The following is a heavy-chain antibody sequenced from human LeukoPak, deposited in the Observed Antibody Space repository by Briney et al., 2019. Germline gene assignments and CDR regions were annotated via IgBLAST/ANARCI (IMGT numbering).Heavy chain of an antibody. D-gene: IGHD6-6*01. CDR1: GFTFSSYG. V-gene: IGHV3-30*02. CDR3: ARVAMAARPYWFDP. Sequence: PGGSLRLSCAASGFTFSSYGMHWVRQAPGKGLEWVAFIRYDGTEKYYGDSVKGRFTISRDNSKNTLYLQMNSLRAEDTAVYYCARVAMAARPYWFDPWGQGILVTVAS. CDR2: IRYDGTEK. J-gene: IGHJ5*02.